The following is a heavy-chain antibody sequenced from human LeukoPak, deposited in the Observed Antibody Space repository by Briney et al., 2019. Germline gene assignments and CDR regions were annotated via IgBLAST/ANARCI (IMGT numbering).Heavy chain of an antibody. CDR3: ARGLNWNDYYYYMDV. Sequence: PSETLSLTCAVYGGSFSGYYWSWIRQPPGKGLEWIGEINHSGSTNYNPSFKSRVTISVDTSKNQFSLKLSSVTAADTAVYYCARGLNWNDYYYYMDVWGKGTTVTVSS. V-gene: IGHV4-34*01. J-gene: IGHJ6*03. CDR1: GGSFSGYY. CDR2: INHSGST. D-gene: IGHD1-1*01.